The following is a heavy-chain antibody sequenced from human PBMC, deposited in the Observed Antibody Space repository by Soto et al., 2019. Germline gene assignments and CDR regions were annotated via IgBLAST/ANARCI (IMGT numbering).Heavy chain of an antibody. V-gene: IGHV4-39*02. CDR3: AREAPYDFWSGYDY. CDR2: IYYSGST. Sequence: SETLSLTCTVSGGSISSSSYYWGWIRQPPGKGLEWIGSIYYSGSTYYNPSLKSRVTISVDTSKNQFSLKLSSVTAADTAVYYCAREAPYDFWSGYDYWGQGTLVTVSS. CDR1: GGSISSSSYY. D-gene: IGHD3-3*01. J-gene: IGHJ4*02.